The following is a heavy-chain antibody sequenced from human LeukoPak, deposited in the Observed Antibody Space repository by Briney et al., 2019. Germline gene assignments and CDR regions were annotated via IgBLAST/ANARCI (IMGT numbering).Heavy chain of an antibody. CDR1: GGTFSSYA. CDR3: ARVPEYCTSTSCYMAHDY. J-gene: IGHJ4*02. CDR2: IIPIFGTA. Sequence: SVKVSCKASGGTFSSYAISWVRQAPGQGLEWMGGIIPIFGTANYAQKFQGRVTITTDESTSTAYMELSSVTAADTAVYYCARVPEYCTSTSCYMAHDYWGQGTLVTVSS. V-gene: IGHV1-69*05. D-gene: IGHD2-2*02.